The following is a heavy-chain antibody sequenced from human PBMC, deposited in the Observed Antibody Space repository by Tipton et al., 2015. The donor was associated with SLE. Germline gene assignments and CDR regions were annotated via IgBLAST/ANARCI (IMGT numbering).Heavy chain of an antibody. J-gene: IGHJ4*02. CDR2: MFTSGGT. CDR1: GDSISSGSYY. Sequence: TLSLTCTVSGDSISSGSYYWSWIRQPAGKGLEWIGHMFTSGGTSYNPSLQSRVTISGDTSKNQFSLKLSSVSAADTAVYYCARENNLGPDYWGQGTLVTVSS. V-gene: IGHV4-61*09. CDR3: ARENNLGPDY. D-gene: IGHD7-27*01.